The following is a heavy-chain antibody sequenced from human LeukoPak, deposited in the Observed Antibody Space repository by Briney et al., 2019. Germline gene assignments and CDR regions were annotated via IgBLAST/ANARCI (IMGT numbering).Heavy chain of an antibody. J-gene: IGHJ4*02. CDR1: GFTFSSYE. Sequence: SGGSLRLSCVASGFTFSSYEMNWVHQAPGKGQEWVSYINSSGSTIYYAESVKGRFTISRDNANNSLYLPTNTLTAEAPAVSSCARDNWGGQGTLVTVSS. CDR3: ARDNW. CDR2: INSSGSTI. D-gene: IGHD3-16*01. V-gene: IGHV3-48*03.